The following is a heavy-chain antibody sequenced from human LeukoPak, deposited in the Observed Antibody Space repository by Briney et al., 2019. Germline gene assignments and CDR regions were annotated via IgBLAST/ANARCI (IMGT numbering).Heavy chain of an antibody. CDR1: GFTFSSYW. CDR3: ARGYYDFWSGYPIETSYYMDV. Sequence: GGSLRLSCAASGFTFSSYWMHWVRQAPGKGLVWVSRINTDGSSTSYADSVKGRFTISRDNAKNTLYLQMNSLRAEDTAVYYCARGYYDFWSGYPIETSYYMDVWGKGTTVTVSS. CDR2: INTDGSST. D-gene: IGHD3-3*01. J-gene: IGHJ6*03. V-gene: IGHV3-74*01.